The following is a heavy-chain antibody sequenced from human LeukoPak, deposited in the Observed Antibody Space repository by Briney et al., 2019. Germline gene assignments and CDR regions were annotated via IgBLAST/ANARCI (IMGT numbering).Heavy chain of an antibody. CDR2: IYSGGHT. V-gene: IGHV3-53*01. J-gene: IGHJ4*02. CDR3: ARDREDFWSGYFRPDY. D-gene: IGHD3-3*01. CDR1: GFTVSRNY. Sequence: GSLRLSCAASGFTVSRNYMSWVRQAPGKGLEWVSVIYSGGHTYYADSVKGRFTISRDNSKNTLYLQMNSLRAEDTAVYYCARDREDFWSGYFRPDYWGQGTLVTVSS.